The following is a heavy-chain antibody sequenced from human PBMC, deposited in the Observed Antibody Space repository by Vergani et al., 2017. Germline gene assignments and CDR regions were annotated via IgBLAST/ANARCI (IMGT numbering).Heavy chain of an antibody. V-gene: IGHV1-69*12. CDR3: ARGVYCSSTSCYGRDYYYGMDV. CDR2: IIPIFGTA. CDR1: GGTFSSYA. D-gene: IGHD2-2*01. J-gene: IGHJ6*02. Sequence: QVQLVQSGAEVKKPGSSVKVSCKASGGTFSSYAISWVRQAPGQGLEWMGGIIPIFGTANYAQKFQGRVTITADESTSTAYMELSSLRSEDTAVYYCARGVYCSSTSCYGRDYYYGMDVWGQGP.